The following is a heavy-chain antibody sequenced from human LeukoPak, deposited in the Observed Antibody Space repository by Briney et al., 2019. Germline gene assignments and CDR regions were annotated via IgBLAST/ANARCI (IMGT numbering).Heavy chain of an antibody. D-gene: IGHD3-9*01. CDR2: IYYTGSPT. Sequence: SETLSLTCTVSSGSITSSTHYWGWIRQPPGKGLEWIGTIYYTGSPTFYNPSLKSRLTISVDTSKSHFSLKLTSVTAADTAVYYCAREGDILTGYSKSPFDYWGQGTLVTVSS. CDR3: AREGDILTGYSKSPFDY. J-gene: IGHJ4*02. CDR1: SGSITSSTHY. V-gene: IGHV4-39*07.